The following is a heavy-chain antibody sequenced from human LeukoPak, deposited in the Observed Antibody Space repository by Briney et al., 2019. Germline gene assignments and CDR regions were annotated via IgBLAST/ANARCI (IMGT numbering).Heavy chain of an antibody. J-gene: IGHJ4*02. CDR2: IKGDGSEK. D-gene: IGHD3-16*01. CDR3: AKDYGGGYFDY. V-gene: IGHV3-7*01. Sequence: GGSLRLSCVVSRFTFSRYWMAWVRQAPGKGPEWVAQIKGDGSEKYYMDFVGGRFTISRDNAKNSLYLQMNSLRVEDAAVYYCAKDYGGGYFDYWGQGTLVTVSS. CDR1: RFTFSRYW.